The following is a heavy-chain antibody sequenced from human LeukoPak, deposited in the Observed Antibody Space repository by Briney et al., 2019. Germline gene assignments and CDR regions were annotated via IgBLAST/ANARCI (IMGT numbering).Heavy chain of an antibody. V-gene: IGHV4-59*08. Sequence: PSETLSLTCTVSGGSISSYYRSWIRQPPGKGLEWIGYISYSGYTNYNPSLKSRVTISVDTSKNKFYLRLSSVTAADTAVYYCARYDNSNPRPVYWGQGTLVTISS. CDR1: GGSISSYY. CDR3: ARYDNSNPRPVY. J-gene: IGHJ4*02. D-gene: IGHD4-11*01. CDR2: ISYSGYT.